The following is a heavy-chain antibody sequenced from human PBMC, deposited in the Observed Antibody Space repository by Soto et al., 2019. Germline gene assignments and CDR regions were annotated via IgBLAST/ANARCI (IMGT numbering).Heavy chain of an antibody. D-gene: IGHD6-19*01. CDR3: ARDWATTGYSSGWRRWLGYFDL. Sequence: QVQLVESGGGVVQPGRSLRLSCAASGFTFSSYGMHWVRQAPGKGLEWVAVIWYDGSNKYYADSVKGRFTISRDNSKNTLYLQMTSLRAEDTAVYYCARDWATTGYSSGWRRWLGYFDLWGRGTLVTVSS. CDR2: IWYDGSNK. J-gene: IGHJ2*01. CDR1: GFTFSSYG. V-gene: IGHV3-33*01.